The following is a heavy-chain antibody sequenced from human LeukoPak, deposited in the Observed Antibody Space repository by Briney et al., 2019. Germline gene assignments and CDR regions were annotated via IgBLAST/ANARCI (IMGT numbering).Heavy chain of an antibody. D-gene: IGHD6-13*01. CDR1: GFTFISYA. CDR2: ISYDGSNK. V-gene: IGHV3-30-3*01. CDR3: ARGEDIAAAGTNLFDY. J-gene: IGHJ4*02. Sequence: PGRSLRLSCAASGFTFISYAMPWVRQAPGKGLEWVAVISYDGSNKYYADSVKGRFTISRDNSKNTLYLQMNSLRAEDTAVYYCARGEDIAAAGTNLFDYWGQGTLVTVSS.